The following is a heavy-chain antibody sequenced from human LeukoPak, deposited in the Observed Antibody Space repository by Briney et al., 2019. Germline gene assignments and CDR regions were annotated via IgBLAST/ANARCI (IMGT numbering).Heavy chain of an antibody. CDR1: GFTFSDYY. CDR3: ATNYDILTGSPKDDAFDI. V-gene: IGHV3-11*03. J-gene: IGHJ3*02. CDR2: ISSSSSYT. D-gene: IGHD3-9*01. Sequence: GGSLRLSCAASGFTFSDYYMSWIRQAPGKGLEWVSYISSSSSYTNYADSVKGRFTISRDNAKNSLYLQMNSLRAEDTAVYYCATNYDILTGSPKDDAFDIWGQGTMVTASS.